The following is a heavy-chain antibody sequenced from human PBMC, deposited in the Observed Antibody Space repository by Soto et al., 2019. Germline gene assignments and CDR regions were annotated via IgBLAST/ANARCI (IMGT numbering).Heavy chain of an antibody. Sequence: PGGSLRLSCAASGFTFSSYAMSWVRQAPGKGLEWVSAISGSGGSTYYADSVKGRFTISRDNSKNTLYLQMNSLRAEDTAVYYCATLRGCSGGSCYSRPNWFDPWGQGTLVTVSS. V-gene: IGHV3-23*01. CDR2: ISGSGGST. CDR3: ATLRGCSGGSCYSRPNWFDP. D-gene: IGHD2-15*01. J-gene: IGHJ5*02. CDR1: GFTFSSYA.